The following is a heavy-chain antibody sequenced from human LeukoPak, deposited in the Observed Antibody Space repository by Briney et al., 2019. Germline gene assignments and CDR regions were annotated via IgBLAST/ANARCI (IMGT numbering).Heavy chain of an antibody. Sequence: GGSLRLSCAASGFTFSSYSMNWVRQAPGKGLEWVSSISSSSSYIYYADSVKGRFTISRDNAKNSLYLQMNSLRAEDTAVYYCAKDVDQYCSSTSCYIPDYWGQGTLVTVSS. CDR1: GFTFSSYS. J-gene: IGHJ4*02. CDR3: AKDVDQYCSSTSCYIPDY. V-gene: IGHV3-21*01. CDR2: ISSSSSYI. D-gene: IGHD2-2*02.